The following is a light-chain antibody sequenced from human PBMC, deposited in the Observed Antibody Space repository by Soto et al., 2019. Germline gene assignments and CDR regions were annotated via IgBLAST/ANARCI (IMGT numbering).Light chain of an antibody. J-gene: IGKJ1*01. CDR2: DAS. CDR3: QQYNNYWT. V-gene: IGKV1-5*01. CDR1: RSISSW. Sequence: QMTQSPSTLSASVGDRVTITCRASRSISSWLAWYQQKPGKPPKLLIYDASSFEGGVPSRFSGSGSGTEFTLTISSLQPDDSATYYCQQYNNYWTFGQGTKVDIK.